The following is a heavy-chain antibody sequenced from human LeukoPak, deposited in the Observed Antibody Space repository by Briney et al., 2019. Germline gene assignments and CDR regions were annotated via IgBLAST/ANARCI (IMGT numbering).Heavy chain of an antibody. CDR2: ISWDVTRT. V-gene: IGHV3-43*01. Sequence: GGSLRLSCAASGFNFDDYTIHWVRRAPGQGLEWVSLISWDVTRTYYADSVKGRFTISRDNSKNSLYLQMNSLKAEDIAVYYCVKEIDTLMAYGHWGQGTLVTVAS. CDR3: VKEIDTLMAYGH. CDR1: GFNFDDYT. J-gene: IGHJ4*02. D-gene: IGHD5-18*01.